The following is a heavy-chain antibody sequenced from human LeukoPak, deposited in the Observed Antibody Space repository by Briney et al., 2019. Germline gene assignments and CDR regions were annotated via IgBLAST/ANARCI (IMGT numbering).Heavy chain of an antibody. CDR1: GYTFTCYY. Sequence: ASVKVSCKASGYTFTCYYMHWVRQAPGQGLEWMGWINPNSGGTNYAQKFQGRVTMNRDTSISTAYMELSRLRSDDTAVYYRATTLLRWYPFDYWGQGTLVTVSS. CDR3: ATTLLRWYPFDY. J-gene: IGHJ4*02. V-gene: IGHV1-2*02. CDR2: INPNSGGT. D-gene: IGHD4-23*01.